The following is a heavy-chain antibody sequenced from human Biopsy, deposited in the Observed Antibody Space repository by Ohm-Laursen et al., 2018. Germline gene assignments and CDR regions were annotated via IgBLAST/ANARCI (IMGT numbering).Heavy chain of an antibody. CDR3: ALQSVAQMKNFDY. J-gene: IGHJ4*02. CDR2: ISPKSGGT. V-gene: IGHV1-2*02. Sequence: SLKVSCKASGFSFTGYYIHWVRQAPGQGLEWMGWISPKSGGTNYAQKFQGNITMTKNTSMSTAYMEMSRLRSYDTAVYYCALQSVAQMKNFDYWGQGTLVTVSP. CDR1: GFSFTGYY. D-gene: IGHD6-19*01.